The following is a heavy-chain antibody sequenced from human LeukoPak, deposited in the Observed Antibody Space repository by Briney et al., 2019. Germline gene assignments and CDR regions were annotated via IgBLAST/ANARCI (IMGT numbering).Heavy chain of an antibody. CDR2: ITSSSSYI. V-gene: IGHV3-21*01. CDR3: ARRVLAVGFDD. CDR1: GFTFSSYS. D-gene: IGHD1-26*01. Sequence: PGGSLRLSCAASGFTFSSYSMNWVRQAPGKGLEWVSSITSSSSYIYYADSVKGRFTISRDNAKNSLYLQMNSLRAEDTAVYYCARRVLAVGFDDWGQRTLVTASS. J-gene: IGHJ4*02.